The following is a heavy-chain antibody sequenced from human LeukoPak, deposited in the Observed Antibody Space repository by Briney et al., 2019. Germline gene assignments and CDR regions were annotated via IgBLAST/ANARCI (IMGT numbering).Heavy chain of an antibody. Sequence: SETLSLTCTVSGDSISGYHWSWLRQPPAKGLEWIGYISYSGSTKYNPSLKSRVIISVDTSKNQFSLNLSSLTAADTAVYYCARVGRGDHTWGSYSFDYWGQGTLVTVSS. D-gene: IGHD3-16*01. CDR3: ARVGRGDHTWGSYSFDY. V-gene: IGHV4-59*01. CDR2: ISYSGST. CDR1: GDSISGYH. J-gene: IGHJ4*02.